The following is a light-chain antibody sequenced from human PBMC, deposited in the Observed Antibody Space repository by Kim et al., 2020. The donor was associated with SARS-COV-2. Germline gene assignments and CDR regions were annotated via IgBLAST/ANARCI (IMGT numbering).Light chain of an antibody. CDR1: KLGDKY. Sequence: VSPGQTAGITCSGAKLGDKYAYWYQQKPGQSPVLVIYQHTKRPSGISQRFSGSSSGNTATLTISPAQTVDEADYYCQAWDSSTAVFGGGTQLTVL. J-gene: IGLJ3*02. CDR3: QAWDSSTAV. V-gene: IGLV3-1*01. CDR2: QHT.